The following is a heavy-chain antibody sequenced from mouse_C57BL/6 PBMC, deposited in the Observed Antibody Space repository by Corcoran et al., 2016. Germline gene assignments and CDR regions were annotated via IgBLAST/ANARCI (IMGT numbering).Heavy chain of an antibody. V-gene: IGHV1-26*01. J-gene: IGHJ2*01. CDR2: INPNNGGT. CDR3: ATADGNLYYFDY. D-gene: IGHD2-1*01. Sequence: EVQLQQSGPELVKPGASVKISCKASGYTFTDYYMNWVKQSHGKSLEWIGDINPNNGGTSYNQKFKGKATLTVDKSSSTAYMELRSLTSEDSAVYYCATADGNLYYFDYWGQGTTLTVSS. CDR1: GYTFTDYY.